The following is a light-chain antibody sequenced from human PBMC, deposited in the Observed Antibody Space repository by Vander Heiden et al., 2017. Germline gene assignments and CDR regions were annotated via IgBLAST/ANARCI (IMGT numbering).Light chain of an antibody. Sequence: DVQMTQSPSSLFASVGDRVTITCRASQTISNFLHWYQQKPRKAPQLLIFLASSLQSGVPSRFRGSGSGTEFTLIISTLQPEDFATYYCHQSYTRPPTFGQGTKVEMK. V-gene: IGKV1-39*01. CDR1: QTISNF. CDR2: LAS. J-gene: IGKJ1*01. CDR3: HQSYTRPPT.